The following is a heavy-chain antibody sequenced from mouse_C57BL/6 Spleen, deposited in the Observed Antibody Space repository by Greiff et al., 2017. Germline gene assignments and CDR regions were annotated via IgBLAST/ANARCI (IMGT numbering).Heavy chain of an antibody. V-gene: IGHV1-31*01. CDR1: GYSFTGYY. Sequence: DVKLQESGPELVKPGASVKISCKASGYSFTGYYMYWVKQSHGNSLEWIGNIYPYNGVSSYKEKFKGKATFTVDKSYSTAYMELRSLTSEDSAVYYCARAGYSTGAMDYWGQGTSVTVSS. CDR2: IYPYNGVS. D-gene: IGHD2-2*01. J-gene: IGHJ4*01. CDR3: ARAGYSTGAMDY.